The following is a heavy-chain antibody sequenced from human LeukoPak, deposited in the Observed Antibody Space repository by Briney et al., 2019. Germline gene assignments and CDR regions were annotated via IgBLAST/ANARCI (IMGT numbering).Heavy chain of an antibody. CDR2: IIPILGTA. D-gene: IGHD4-17*01. CDR3: ARDARLTVTPSNYYYYYGMDV. Sequence: SVTVSCKASGGTFSSYTISWVRQAPGQGLEWMGRIIPILGTANYAQKFQGRVTITADKSTSTAYMELSSLRSEDTAVYYCARDARLTVTPSNYYYYYGMDVWGQGTTVTVSS. J-gene: IGHJ6*02. CDR1: GGTFSSYT. V-gene: IGHV1-69*08.